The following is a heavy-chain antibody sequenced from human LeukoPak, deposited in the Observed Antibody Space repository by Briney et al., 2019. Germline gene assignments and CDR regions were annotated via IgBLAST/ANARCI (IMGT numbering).Heavy chain of an antibody. V-gene: IGHV4-59*01. CDR3: ARDLGGSSHFDY. D-gene: IGHD6-13*01. CDR2: IYYSGST. Sequence: PSETLSLTCTVSGGSISSYYWSWIRQPPGKGLEWIGYIYYSGSTNYNPSLKSRVTISVDTSKNQFSLKLSSGTAADTAVYYCARDLGGSSHFDYWGQGTLVTVSS. CDR1: GGSISSYY. J-gene: IGHJ4*02.